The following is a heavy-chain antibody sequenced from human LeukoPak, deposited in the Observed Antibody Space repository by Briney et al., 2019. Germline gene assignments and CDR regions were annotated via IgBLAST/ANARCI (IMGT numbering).Heavy chain of an antibody. D-gene: IGHD6-19*01. V-gene: IGHV5-51*01. CDR3: ARHPSYTSGWPLDY. J-gene: IGHJ4*02. CDR2: IYLGDSDT. CDR1: GYSSTNYW. Sequence: GESLKISCKGSGYSSTNYWIGWVRQMPGKGLEWMGIIYLGDSDTRYSPSFQGQVTISADKSITTAYLQWSSLKASDTAIYYCARHPSYTSGWPLDYWGQGALVTVSS.